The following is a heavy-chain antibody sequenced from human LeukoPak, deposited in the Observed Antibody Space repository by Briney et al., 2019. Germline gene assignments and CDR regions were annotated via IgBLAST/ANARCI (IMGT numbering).Heavy chain of an antibody. V-gene: IGHV3-74*01. CDR1: GFTFSNYW. Sequence: PGGSLRPSCAASGFTFSNYWMHWVRQAPGKGLVWVSRINSDGSSTNYADSVKGRFTISRDNAKNTLYLQMNSLRAEDTAVYYCARESTVSGTQVVDYWGQGTLVTVSS. CDR3: ARESTVSGTQVVDY. J-gene: IGHJ4*02. CDR2: INSDGSST. D-gene: IGHD6-19*01.